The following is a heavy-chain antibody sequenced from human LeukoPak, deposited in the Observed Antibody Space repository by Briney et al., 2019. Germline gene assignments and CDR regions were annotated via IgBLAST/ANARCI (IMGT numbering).Heavy chain of an antibody. CDR3: ARELGYTYGSNFDH. D-gene: IGHD5-18*01. V-gene: IGHV4-4*07. CDR2: IYTSGST. CDR1: SGSISSYY. J-gene: IGHJ4*02. Sequence: SETLSLTCTVSSGSISSYYWSWIRQPAGKGLEWIGRIYTSGSTDYNPSLKNRVTMSVDTSKNQFSLNLRSVTAADTAVYYCARELGYTYGSNFDHWGQGTLVTVS.